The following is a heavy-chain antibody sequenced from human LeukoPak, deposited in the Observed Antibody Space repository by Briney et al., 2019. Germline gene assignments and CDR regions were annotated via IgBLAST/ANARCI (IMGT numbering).Heavy chain of an antibody. CDR1: GLAFSAYK. V-gene: IGHV3-74*01. D-gene: IGHD2-15*01. J-gene: IGHJ4*02. CDR3: VVGGSPGY. Sequence: GGSMRLSCAASGLAFSAYKMHRVRQAPRKGLVWVSRISTDGYTTDYADFVQGRFTASRDNTKNTWSLEMNSLRAEDTAVYYCVVGGSPGYWGQGTLVTVSS. CDR2: ISTDGYTT.